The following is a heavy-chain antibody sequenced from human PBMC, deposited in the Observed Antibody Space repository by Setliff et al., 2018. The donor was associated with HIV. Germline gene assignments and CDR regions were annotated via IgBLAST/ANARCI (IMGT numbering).Heavy chain of an antibody. Sequence: KVSCKGSGYTFSNYYITWVRQVPGKGLEWMGRMNPADFYTDYSPSFQGHVTISVDKSIGTAYLEWSSLKASDTAMYYCARHTRGGSYYGVDYWGQGTLVTVSS. CDR3: ARHTRGGSYYGVDY. V-gene: IGHV5-10-1*01. CDR1: GYTFSNYY. J-gene: IGHJ4*02. CDR2: MNPADFYT. D-gene: IGHD1-26*01.